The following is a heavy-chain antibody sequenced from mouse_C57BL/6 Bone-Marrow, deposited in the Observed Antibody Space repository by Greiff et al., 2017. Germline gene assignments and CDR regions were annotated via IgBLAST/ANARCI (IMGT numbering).Heavy chain of an antibody. J-gene: IGHJ3*01. CDR1: GFTFNTYA. D-gene: IGHD2-3*01. CDR2: IRSKSSNYAT. V-gene: IGHV10-3*01. Sequence: DAGAGLVQPKGSLKLSCAASGFTFNTYALHWVRQAPGKGLEWVARIRSKSSNYATYYADSVKDRFTISRDDSQSMLYRQMNNLKTEDTAMYYCVGDDGGTYWGQGTLVTVSA. CDR3: VGDDGGTY.